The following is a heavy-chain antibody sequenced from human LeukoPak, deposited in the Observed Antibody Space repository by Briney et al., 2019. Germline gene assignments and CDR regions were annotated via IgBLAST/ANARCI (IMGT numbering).Heavy chain of an antibody. CDR2: IKSKTDGGTT. D-gene: IGHD3-22*01. CDR1: GFTFTNAW. Sequence: KSGGSLRLSCAASGFTFTNAWMSWVRQAPGKGLEWVGRIKSKTDGGTTDYAAPVKGRFTISRDVSKNTLYLQMNSLKTEDTAVYYCTTEVAITTSFDYWGQGTLVTVSS. CDR3: TTEVAITTSFDY. J-gene: IGHJ4*02. V-gene: IGHV3-15*01.